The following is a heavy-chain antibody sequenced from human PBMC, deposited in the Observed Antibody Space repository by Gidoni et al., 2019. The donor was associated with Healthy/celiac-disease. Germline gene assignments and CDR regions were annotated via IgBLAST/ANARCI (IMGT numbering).Heavy chain of an antibody. Sequence: EVPLVESGGGLVQPGGSLRLSWAASGFPFSSYWMSWVRQAPGKGLEWVANIKQDGSEKYYVDSVKGRFTISRDNAKNSLYLQMNSLRAEDTAVYYCARDYSNYVSYYFDYWGQGTLVTVSS. J-gene: IGHJ4*02. D-gene: IGHD4-4*01. V-gene: IGHV3-7*01. CDR1: GFPFSSYW. CDR3: ARDYSNYVSYYFDY. CDR2: IKQDGSEK.